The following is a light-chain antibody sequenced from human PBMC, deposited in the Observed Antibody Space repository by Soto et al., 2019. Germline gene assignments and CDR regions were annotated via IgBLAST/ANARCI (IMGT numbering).Light chain of an antibody. CDR1: QSVSRTF. J-gene: IGKJ1*01. Sequence: DIVLTQSPGTPSLSPGESGTLSCMAGQSVSRTFLAWYHQKRGQAPSAAIFGVSNRATGIPDRFSGSGSGTDFPLTISSLKTEDFATYDCQQSYSTSWTFGQGTKVDIK. CDR3: QQSYSTSWT. CDR2: GVS. V-gene: IGKV3-20*01.